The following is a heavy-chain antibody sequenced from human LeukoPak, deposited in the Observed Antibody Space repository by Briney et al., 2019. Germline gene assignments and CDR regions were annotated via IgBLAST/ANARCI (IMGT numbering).Heavy chain of an antibody. Sequence: PGGSLRLSCAASGFTFSSYGMHWVRQAPGKGLEWVAVISYDGSNKYYADSVKGRFTISRDNSKNTLYLQMNSLRAEDTAVYYRAKGGGYEAQYYYYYLDVWGKGTTVTISS. CDR2: ISYDGSNK. D-gene: IGHD5-12*01. CDR3: AKGGGYEAQYYYYYLDV. J-gene: IGHJ6*03. CDR1: GFTFSSYG. V-gene: IGHV3-30*18.